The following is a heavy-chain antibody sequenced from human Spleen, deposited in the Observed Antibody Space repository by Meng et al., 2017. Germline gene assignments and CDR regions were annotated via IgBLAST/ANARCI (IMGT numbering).Heavy chain of an antibody. CDR1: GYTFASYG. CDR3: ARGTPGRSYSDY. Sequence: QVHLLQTGAEVKKPGASVRVSCEPSGYTFASYGISWLRQAPGQGLEWMGWFVNNVDTYSAQKFQGRVTMTTDTHTSTAFMELRRLRSDDAAVYYCARGTPGRSYSDYWGQGTLVTVSS. D-gene: IGHD3-10*01. J-gene: IGHJ4*02. V-gene: IGHV1-18*01. CDR2: FVNNVDT.